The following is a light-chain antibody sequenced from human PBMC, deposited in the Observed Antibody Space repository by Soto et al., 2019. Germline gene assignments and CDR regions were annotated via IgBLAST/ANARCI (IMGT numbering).Light chain of an antibody. J-gene: IGKJ1*01. CDR2: GSS. CDR3: QQYDISPQT. V-gene: IGKV3-20*01. Sequence: EIALTQSPGTLSSSPGERATLSCRASQSLNSFYLAWYQQKPGQAPMLLIYGSSNRATGIPDRFSGSGSGTDFTLTISRLDPEEFAVYYCQQYDISPQTFGQGTKVEVK. CDR1: QSLNSFY.